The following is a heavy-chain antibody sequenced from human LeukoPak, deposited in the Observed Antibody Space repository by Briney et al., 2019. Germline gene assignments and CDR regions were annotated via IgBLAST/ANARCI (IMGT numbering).Heavy chain of an antibody. D-gene: IGHD3-10*01. CDR2: IYHGGTT. J-gene: IGHJ4*02. CDR1: GGPLSTYT. V-gene: IGHV4-59*01. Sequence: PSETLSLTCIVSGGPLSTYTWSWVRQSPGKGLEWIGYIYHGGTTNYSPPLKSRATLSAHTARNQFSLRLRSVTGADTAIYYCARDTSVGSGMQYWGQGTLVSVSS. CDR3: ARDTSVGSGMQY.